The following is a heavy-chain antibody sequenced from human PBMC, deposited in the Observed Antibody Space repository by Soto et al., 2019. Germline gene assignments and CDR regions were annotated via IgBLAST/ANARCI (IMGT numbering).Heavy chain of an antibody. CDR2: IWYDGTNK. CDR3: ARDAEQWLSASYYDY. J-gene: IGHJ4*02. V-gene: IGHV3-33*01. CDR1: GFPFSIYG. Sequence: QVQLVESGGGVVQPWRSLRLSCAASGFPFSIYGMHWVRQAPGKGLEWVAVIWYDGTNKYYADSVKGRFTISRDNSKDTLYLQMTSLRAEDTAVYYCARDAEQWLSASYYDYWGQGTLVTVSS. D-gene: IGHD6-19*01.